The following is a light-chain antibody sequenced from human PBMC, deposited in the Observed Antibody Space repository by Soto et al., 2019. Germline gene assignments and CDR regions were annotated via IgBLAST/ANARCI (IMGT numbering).Light chain of an antibody. J-gene: IGKJ4*01. V-gene: IGKV1-8*01. CDR3: QQYYSYPLT. Sequence: AIRMTQSPSSLSASTGDRVNITCRASQGISSYLAWYQQKQGKAPKLLIYAASTLQSGVPSRFSGSGSGTDFTLTISFLQSEDFATYYCQQYYSYPLTCGGGTKGEIK. CDR1: QGISSY. CDR2: AAS.